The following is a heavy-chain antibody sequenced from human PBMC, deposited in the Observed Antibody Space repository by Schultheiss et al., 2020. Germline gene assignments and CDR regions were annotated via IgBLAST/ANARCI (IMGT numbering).Heavy chain of an antibody. D-gene: IGHD6-19*01. Sequence: GGSLRLSCATSGFNFNTHAMHWVRQAPGKGLEWVAVISYDGRTTLYADFVKGRFTISRDKSNNTLYLQMNSLRLDDTAVYYCARDPSNTSGRRPYFDSWGQGTLVNVSS. CDR2: ISYDGRTT. J-gene: IGHJ4*02. CDR3: ARDPSNTSGRRPYFDS. CDR1: GFNFNTHA. V-gene: IGHV3-30*01.